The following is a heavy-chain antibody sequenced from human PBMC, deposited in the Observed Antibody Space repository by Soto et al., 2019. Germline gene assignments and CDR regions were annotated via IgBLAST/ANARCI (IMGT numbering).Heavy chain of an antibody. CDR3: AKDLASNYYGSGSYDYYYMDV. CDR2: ISGSGGST. J-gene: IGHJ6*03. D-gene: IGHD3-10*01. V-gene: IGHV3-23*01. Sequence: GGSLRLSCAASGFTFSSYAMSWVRQAPGKGLEWVSAISGSGGSTYYADSVKGRFTISRDNSKNTLYLQMNSLRAEDSAVYYCAKDLASNYYGSGSYDYYYMDVWGKGTTVTVSS. CDR1: GFTFSSYA.